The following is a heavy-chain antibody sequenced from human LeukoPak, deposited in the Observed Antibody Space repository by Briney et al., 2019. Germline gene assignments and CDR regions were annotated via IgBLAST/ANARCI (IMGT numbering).Heavy chain of an antibody. Sequence: SETLSLTCAVSGGSISSGGYSWSWIRQPPGKGLEWIGYVYHSGSTHYNPSLKSRVTISVDRSKNQFSLKLSSVTAADTAVYYCAREAYDSSGSGTPYIDYWGQGTLVTVSS. D-gene: IGHD3-22*01. CDR1: GGSISSGGYS. V-gene: IGHV4-30-2*01. CDR3: AREAYDSSGSGTPYIDY. J-gene: IGHJ4*02. CDR2: VYHSGST.